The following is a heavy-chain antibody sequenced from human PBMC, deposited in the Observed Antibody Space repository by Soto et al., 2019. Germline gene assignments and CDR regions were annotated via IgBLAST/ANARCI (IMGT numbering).Heavy chain of an antibody. CDR3: ANSHADHYGYGDYTQCWFDP. D-gene: IGHD4-17*01. CDR2: IYWGDDK. V-gene: IGHV2-5*02. J-gene: IGHJ5*02. CDR1: GFSLSTSGVG. Sequence: QITLKESGPTLVKPTQTLTLTCTFSGFSLSTSGVGVGWIRQPPGKALEWLALIYWGDDKRYSPSLKSRLTITKDNSKNQVVLTLTNMDPVETATYYCANSHADHYGYGDYTQCWFDPWGQGTLVTVSS.